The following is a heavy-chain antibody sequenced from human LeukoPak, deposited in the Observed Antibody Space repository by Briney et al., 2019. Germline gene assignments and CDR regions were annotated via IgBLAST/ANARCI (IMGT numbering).Heavy chain of an antibody. CDR1: GGSISSYY. CDR2: IYTRGST. V-gene: IGHV4-4*07. D-gene: IGHD5-12*01. CDR3: ARDLEDIVATIWGEGLNI. J-gene: IGHJ3*02. Sequence: SETLSLTCTVSGGSISSYYWSWIRQPAGKGLEWIGHIYTRGSTKYNPSLKGRVTMSVDTSKNQFSLNLSSVTAADTAVYYCARDLEDIVATIWGEGLNIWGQGTVVTVSS.